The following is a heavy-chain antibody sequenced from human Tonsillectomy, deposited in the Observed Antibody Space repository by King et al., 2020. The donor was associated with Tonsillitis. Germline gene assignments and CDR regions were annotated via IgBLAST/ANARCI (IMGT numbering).Heavy chain of an antibody. CDR3: ARVPPPRGSLRYFDY. CDR1: GFTFSSYW. Sequence: VQLVESGGGLVQPGGSLRLSCAASGFTFSSYWRYWVRQAPGKGLVWVSRINSDGSSTSYADSVKGRFTTSSDNAKHTRHLQMNSLRAEDSAVYYCARVPPPRGSLRYFDYWGQGTLVTVSS. D-gene: IGHD5-12*01. V-gene: IGHV3-74*01. J-gene: IGHJ4*02. CDR2: INSDGSST.